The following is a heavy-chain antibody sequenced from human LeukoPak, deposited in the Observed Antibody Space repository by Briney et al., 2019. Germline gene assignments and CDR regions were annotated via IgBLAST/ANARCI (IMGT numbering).Heavy chain of an antibody. D-gene: IGHD3-22*01. CDR2: MYSSGST. V-gene: IGHV4-4*07. J-gene: IGHJ4*02. Sequence: PSEALSLTCTVSGGSISSYYWSWIRQPPGKGLEWIGRMYSSGSTKYNPSLKSRVTMSVDTSKNQISLKLTSVTAADTAIYYCARWSSGDYYYVDYWGQGTLVTVSS. CDR1: GGSISSYY. CDR3: ARWSSGDYYYVDY.